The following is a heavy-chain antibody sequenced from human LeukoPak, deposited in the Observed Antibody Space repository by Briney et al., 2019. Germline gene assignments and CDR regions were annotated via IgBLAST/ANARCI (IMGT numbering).Heavy chain of an antibody. CDR1: GFTFSSYA. V-gene: IGHV3-23*01. CDR2: ISGSGGST. D-gene: IGHD2-2*01. J-gene: IGHJ4*02. Sequence: GGSLRLSCAASGFTFSSYAMSWVRQAPGEGLEWVSAISGSGGSTYYADSVKGRFTISRDNSKNTLYLQMNSLRAEDTAVYYCAKRDIVVVPAATTLDYWGQGTLVTVSS. CDR3: AKRDIVVVPAATTLDY.